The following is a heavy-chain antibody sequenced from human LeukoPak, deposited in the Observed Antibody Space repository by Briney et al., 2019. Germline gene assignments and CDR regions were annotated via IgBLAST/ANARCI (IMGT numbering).Heavy chain of an antibody. CDR1: GGTFSSYT. J-gene: IGHJ4*02. CDR2: IIPILGIA. CDR3: ARAIAAAGTGPYYFDY. D-gene: IGHD6-13*01. Sequence: AASVKVSCKASGGTFSSYTISWVRQAPGQGLEWMGRIIPILGIANYAQKFQGRVTITADKSTSTAYMELSSLRSEDTAVYYCARAIAAAGTGPYYFDYWGQGTLVTVSS. V-gene: IGHV1-69*02.